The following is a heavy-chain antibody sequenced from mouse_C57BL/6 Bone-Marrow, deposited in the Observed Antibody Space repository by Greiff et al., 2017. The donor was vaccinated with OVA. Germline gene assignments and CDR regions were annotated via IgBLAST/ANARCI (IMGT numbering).Heavy chain of an antibody. D-gene: IGHD2-13*01. V-gene: IGHV1-7*01. CDR3: ASRDLRSFYYFDY. CDR2: INPSSGYT. J-gene: IGHJ2*01. Sequence: VQLQQSGAGLAQPGASVKLSCKASGYTFTSYWMHWVKQRPGQGLEWIGYINPSSGYTKYNQKFKDKGTLTADNTSSTAYMQLRSLTYENSEVYDCASRDLRSFYYFDYGGQGTTLTVSS. CDR1: GYTFTSYW.